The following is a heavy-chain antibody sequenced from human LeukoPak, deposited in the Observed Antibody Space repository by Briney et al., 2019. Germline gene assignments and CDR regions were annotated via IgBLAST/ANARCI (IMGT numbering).Heavy chain of an antibody. Sequence: GGSLRPSCAASGFTFSSYAMSWVRQAPGKGLEWVSAISGSGGSTYYADSVKGRFTISRDNSKNTLYLQMNSLRAEDTAVYYCAKVPYYDFWSGYSHGMDVWGQGTTVTVSS. V-gene: IGHV3-23*01. CDR2: ISGSGGST. CDR3: AKVPYYDFWSGYSHGMDV. J-gene: IGHJ6*02. D-gene: IGHD3-3*01. CDR1: GFTFSSYA.